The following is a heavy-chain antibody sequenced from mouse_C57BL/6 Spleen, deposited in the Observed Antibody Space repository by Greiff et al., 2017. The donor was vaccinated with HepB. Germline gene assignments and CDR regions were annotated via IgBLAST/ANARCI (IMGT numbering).Heavy chain of an antibody. Sequence: EVKLVESGGGLVKPGGSLKLSCAASGFTFSDYGMHWVRQAPEKGLEWVAYISSGSSTIYYADTVKGRFTISRENAKNTLFLQMTSLRSEDTAMYYCARGIYYYGFDYWGQGTTLTVSS. CDR2: ISSGSSTI. CDR3: ARGIYYYGFDY. D-gene: IGHD1-1*01. CDR1: GFTFSDYG. V-gene: IGHV5-17*01. J-gene: IGHJ2*01.